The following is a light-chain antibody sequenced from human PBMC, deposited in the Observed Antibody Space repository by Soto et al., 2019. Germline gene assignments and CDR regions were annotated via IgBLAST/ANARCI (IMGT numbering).Light chain of an antibody. CDR2: EVS. J-gene: IGLJ1*01. V-gene: IGLV2-14*01. CDR3: SSYTSSDTGV. CDR1: SGDVGSYDY. Sequence: QSALTQPASVSGSPGQSITISCTGTSGDVGSYDYVSWYQQHPGKAPKLMIYEVSNRPSGVSDRFSGPKSGNTASLTISGLRAEDEADYYCSSYTSSDTGVFATGTKVTVL.